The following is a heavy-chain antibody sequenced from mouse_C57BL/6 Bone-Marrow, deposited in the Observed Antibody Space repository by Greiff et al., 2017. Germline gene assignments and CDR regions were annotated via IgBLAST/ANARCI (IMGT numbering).Heavy chain of an antibody. D-gene: IGHD1-2*01. CDR1: GYTFTSYT. CDR2: INPCSGYT. J-gene: IGHJ1*03. V-gene: IGHV1-4*01. Sequence: QVQLQQSGAELARPGASVKMSCKASGYTFTSYTMHWVKQRPGQGLEWIGYINPCSGYTKYNQKFKDKATLTADKSSSTAYMQLSSLTSEDSAVYDCARRRTTAEREYFDVWGTGTTVTVAS. CDR3: ARRRTTAEREYFDV.